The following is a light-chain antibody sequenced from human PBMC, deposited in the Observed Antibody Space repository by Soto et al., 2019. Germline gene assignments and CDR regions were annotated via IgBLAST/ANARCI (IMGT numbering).Light chain of an antibody. Sequence: QSALTQPASVSGAPGQSITISCTGTSSDVGGHNYVSWYQQHPGKAPKLMIYEVSNRPSGISNRFSGSKSGNTASLTISGLQAEDEADYYCSSYTRSSNLVFGGGTKVTV. J-gene: IGLJ2*01. V-gene: IGLV2-14*01. CDR1: SSDVGGHNY. CDR2: EVS. CDR3: SSYTRSSNLV.